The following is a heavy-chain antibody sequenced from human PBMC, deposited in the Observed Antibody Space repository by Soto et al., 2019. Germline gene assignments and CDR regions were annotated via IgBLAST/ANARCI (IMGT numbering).Heavy chain of an antibody. Sequence: PGGSLRLSCVAGGFSFSSYVMHWARQAPGKGLEWVAIISYDGSNTYYADSVKGRFTISRDNSKNTLYLQMNSLRAEDTSVYYCAKEGGLSGSYYISSSYYFDYWGQGTLVTVSS. CDR2: ISYDGSNT. J-gene: IGHJ4*02. CDR3: AKEGGLSGSYYISSSYYFDY. D-gene: IGHD1-26*01. V-gene: IGHV3-30*18. CDR1: GFSFSSYV.